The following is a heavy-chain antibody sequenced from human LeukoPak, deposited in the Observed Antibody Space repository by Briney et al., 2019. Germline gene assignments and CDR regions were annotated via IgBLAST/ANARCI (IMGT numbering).Heavy chain of an antibody. Sequence: GGSLRLSCAVSGFTFSDYAMSWVRQAPGKGLEWVSTIGGSGASTYYADSVKGRFTISRDNSENTLYLQMNSLRAEDTAVYYCATLGTYFGYWGQGTLVTVSS. J-gene: IGHJ4*02. CDR3: ATLGTYFGY. CDR1: GFTFSDYA. CDR2: IGGSGAST. V-gene: IGHV3-23*01. D-gene: IGHD1-7*01.